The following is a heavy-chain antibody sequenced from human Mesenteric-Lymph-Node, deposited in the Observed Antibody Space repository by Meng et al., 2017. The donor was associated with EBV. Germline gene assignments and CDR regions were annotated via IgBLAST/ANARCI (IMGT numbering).Heavy chain of an antibody. D-gene: IGHD2-8*02. J-gene: IGHJ4*02. Sequence: QGQVQPWGAAWLKPSETLSLACAVNGGSLSGAYWNWIRQPPGKGLEWIGEIIHGGSPSFNPSLKSRVTISIDTSKNQLSLMLSSVTAADTAVYYCARRPTGIDYWGQGTLVTVSS. CDR3: ARRPTGIDY. CDR2: IIHGGSP. V-gene: IGHV4-34*12. CDR1: GGSLSGAY.